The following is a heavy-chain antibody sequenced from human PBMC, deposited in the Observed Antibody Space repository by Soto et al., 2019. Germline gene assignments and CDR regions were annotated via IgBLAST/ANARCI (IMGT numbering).Heavy chain of an antibody. V-gene: IGHV3-11*06. CDR1: GFTFSDYY. D-gene: IGHD6-6*01. CDR3: ARDPGYSSSPRREGWFDP. CDR2: ISSSSSYT. J-gene: IGHJ5*02. Sequence: QVQLVESGGGLVKPGGSLRLSCAASGFTFSDYYMSWIRQAPGKGLEWVSYISSSSSYTNYADSVKGRFTISRDNAKNSLYLQMNSLRAEDTAVYYCARDPGYSSSPRREGWFDPWGQGTLVTVSS.